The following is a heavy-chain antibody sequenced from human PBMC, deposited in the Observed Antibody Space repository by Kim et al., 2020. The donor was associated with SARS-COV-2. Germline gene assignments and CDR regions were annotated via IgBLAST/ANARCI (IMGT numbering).Heavy chain of an antibody. CDR3: AKHGGHGSWGYFGC. J-gene: IGHJ4*02. Sequence: GGSLRLSCAASGFTFSDYAMSWVRQAPGKGLEWVSAVSGNGDSIYYAKSAKGRFTISRDNSRNTLYLQMNSLRAEDTAVYYCAKHGGHGSWGYFGCWWQG. CDR2: VSGNGDSI. D-gene: IGHD3-10*01. V-gene: IGHV3-23*01. CDR1: GFTFSDYA.